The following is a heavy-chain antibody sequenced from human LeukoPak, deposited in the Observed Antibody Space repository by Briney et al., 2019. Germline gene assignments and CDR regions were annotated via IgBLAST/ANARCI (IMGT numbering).Heavy chain of an antibody. CDR3: ARDQPKNGRQWLAPMPSGRFDP. Sequence: GASVKVSCKASGYTFTNYYMHWVRQAPGQGLEWMGIINPSGGSTSYAQKFQGRVTMTRDTSTSTVYMELSSLRSEDTAVYYCARDQPKNGRQWLAPMPSGRFDPWGQGTLVTVSS. CDR1: GYTFTNYY. D-gene: IGHD6-19*01. CDR2: INPSGGST. V-gene: IGHV1-46*01. J-gene: IGHJ5*02.